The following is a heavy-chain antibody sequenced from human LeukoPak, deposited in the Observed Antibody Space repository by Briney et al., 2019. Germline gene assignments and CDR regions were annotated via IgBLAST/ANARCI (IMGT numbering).Heavy chain of an antibody. D-gene: IGHD6-19*01. Sequence: SETLSLTCSVSGGSVSSGSYYWSWIRQPPGKGLEWIGYIFYSGSSYYNPSLKSRVSISGDTSKNQFSLKLSSVTAADTAVYYCARDRASGWYWYFDLWGRGTLGTVSS. CDR2: IFYSGSS. CDR1: GGSVSSGSYY. V-gene: IGHV4-61*01. J-gene: IGHJ2*01. CDR3: ARDRASGWYWYFDL.